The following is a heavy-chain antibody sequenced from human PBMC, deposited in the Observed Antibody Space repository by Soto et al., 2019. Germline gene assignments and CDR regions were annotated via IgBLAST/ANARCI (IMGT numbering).Heavy chain of an antibody. CDR1: GYSFTSYW. Sequence: GESLKISCKGSGYSFTSYWIGWVRQMPGKGLELMGIIYPGDSDTRYSLSFQGQVTISADKSISTAYLQWNSLKASDTAMYYCARTAAAGKYYYGMDVWGQGTTVTGSS. CDR2: IYPGDSDT. J-gene: IGHJ6*02. D-gene: IGHD6-13*01. CDR3: ARTAAAGKYYYGMDV. V-gene: IGHV5-51*01.